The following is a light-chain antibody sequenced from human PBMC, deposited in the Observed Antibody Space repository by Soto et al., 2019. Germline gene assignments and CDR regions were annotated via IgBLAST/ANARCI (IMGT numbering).Light chain of an antibody. CDR1: QSVLYTPNSKNY. CDR3: QQYYSTPQT. Sequence: DIVMTQSPDSLAVSLGERATINCKSSQSVLYTPNSKNYLSWYQQKPGQPPKLLIFWASARASGVPDRFSGSGSGTDFTLTISSLQAEDVVVYYCQQYYSTPQTFGGGTKVEIK. J-gene: IGKJ4*01. V-gene: IGKV4-1*01. CDR2: WAS.